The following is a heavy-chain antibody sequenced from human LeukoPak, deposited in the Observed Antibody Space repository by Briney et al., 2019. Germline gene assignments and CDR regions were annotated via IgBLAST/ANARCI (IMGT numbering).Heavy chain of an antibody. J-gene: IGHJ4*02. CDR3: ARDYSTVTTFFDY. CDR2: ISSRSSYI. Sequence: GGSLRLSCAASGFSFSSYSMNWVRQAPGKGLEWVSSISSRSSYIYYADSVKGRFTISRDNAKNSLYLQMNSLRAEDTAVYCCARDYSTVTTFFDYWGQGTLVTVSS. CDR1: GFSFSSYS. D-gene: IGHD4-17*01. V-gene: IGHV3-21*01.